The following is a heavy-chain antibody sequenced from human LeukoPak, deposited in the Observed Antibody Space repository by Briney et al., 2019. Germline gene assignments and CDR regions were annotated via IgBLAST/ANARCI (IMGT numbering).Heavy chain of an antibody. V-gene: IGHV4-39*02. CDR2: IYYSGST. CDR1: GGSISSSSYY. Sequence: SETLSLTCTVSGGSISSSSYYWGWIRQPPGKGLEWIGSIYYSGSTYYNPSLKSRVTISVDTSKNQFSLQLNSVTPEDTAVYYCAREGSDGYLFDYWGQGSLVIVSS. D-gene: IGHD3-16*01. CDR3: AREGSDGYLFDY. J-gene: IGHJ4*02.